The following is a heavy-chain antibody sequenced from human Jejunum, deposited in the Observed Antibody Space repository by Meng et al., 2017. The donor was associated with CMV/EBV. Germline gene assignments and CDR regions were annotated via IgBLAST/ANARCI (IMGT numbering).Heavy chain of an antibody. CDR3: AKDVGYYDFWSGFDP. Sequence: GFIFSTYAMRWVRQARGKGLGWVSVIYSGGSTTYYADSVKGRFTISRDNSKNTLYLQMGSLRAEDTAVYYCAKDVGYYDFWSGFDPWGQGTLVTVSS. CDR2: IYSGGSTT. CDR1: GFIFSTYA. J-gene: IGHJ5*02. D-gene: IGHD3-3*01. V-gene: IGHV3-23*03.